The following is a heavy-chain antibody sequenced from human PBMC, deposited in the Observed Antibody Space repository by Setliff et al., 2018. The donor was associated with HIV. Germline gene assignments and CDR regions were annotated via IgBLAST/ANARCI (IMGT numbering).Heavy chain of an antibody. V-gene: IGHV4-39*01. D-gene: IGHD3-9*01. J-gene: IGHJ6*03. CDR3: ARHTAVNVSPSGLGYYYIDV. CDR1: GDSIHSVTSY. CDR2: IYYTGYT. Sequence: SETLSLTCTVSGDSIHSVTSYWGWFRQSPGKGLEWIGTIYYTGYTFNNPSLTSRVTMSVDTSKSQFSLKLQSVPAADTAIYYCARHTAVNVSPSGLGYYYIDVWAKGTSVT.